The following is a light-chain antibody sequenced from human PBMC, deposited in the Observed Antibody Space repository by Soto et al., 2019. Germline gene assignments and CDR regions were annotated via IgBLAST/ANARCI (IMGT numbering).Light chain of an antibody. J-gene: IGKJ4*01. V-gene: IGKV3-15*01. CDR1: QGVSRK. CDR3: QQYHTWPIT. CDR2: GAS. Sequence: IVMTQSPATLSVSPGERATLSCRASQGVSRKLAWYQHKPGQAHRLLISGASTGATGIPARFSGSGSGTEFTLTISSLQSEDCAIYYCQQYHTWPITFGGGTKVDIK.